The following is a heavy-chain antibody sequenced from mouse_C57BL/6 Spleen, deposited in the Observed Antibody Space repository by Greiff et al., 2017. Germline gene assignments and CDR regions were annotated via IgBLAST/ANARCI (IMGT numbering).Heavy chain of an antibody. Sequence: EVKLVESGGGLVKPGGSLKLSCAASGFTFSSYAMSWVRQTPEKRLEWVATISDGGSYTYYPDNVKGRFTISRDNAKNNLYLQMSHLKSEDTAMYYCARDRDDDYFDYWGQGTTLTVSS. D-gene: IGHD2-12*01. CDR2: ISDGGSYT. V-gene: IGHV5-4*01. CDR3: ARDRDDDYFDY. J-gene: IGHJ2*01. CDR1: GFTFSSYA.